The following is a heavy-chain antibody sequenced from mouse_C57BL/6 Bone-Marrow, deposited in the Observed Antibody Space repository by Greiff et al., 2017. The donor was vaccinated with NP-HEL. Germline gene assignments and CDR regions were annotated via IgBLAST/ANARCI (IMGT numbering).Heavy chain of an antibody. CDR1: GYTFTSYW. CDR3: ARDDYDQAWFAY. CDR2: IHPNSGST. D-gene: IGHD2-4*01. V-gene: IGHV1-64*01. Sequence: VQLQQSGAELARPGASVKLSCKASGYTFTSYWMHWVKQRPGQGLEWIGMIHPNSGSTNYNEKFKSKATLTVDKSSSTAYMQLSSLTSEDSAVYYCARDDYDQAWFAYWGQGTLVTVSA. J-gene: IGHJ3*01.